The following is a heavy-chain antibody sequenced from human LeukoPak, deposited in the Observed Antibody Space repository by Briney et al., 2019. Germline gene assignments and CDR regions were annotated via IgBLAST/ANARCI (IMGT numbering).Heavy chain of an antibody. J-gene: IGHJ2*01. CDR3: ARAFKVPSWYFDL. V-gene: IGHV3-11*01. CDR2: ISSSGRSI. CDR1: TFTFSGYY. Sequence: NPGGSLRLSCSASTFTFSGYYMSWIRQAPGKGLDWVSYISSSGRSIYYTDSVKGRFTISRDNAKNSVYLQMNSLRAEDTAVYYCARAFKVPSWYFDLWGRGTLVTVSS.